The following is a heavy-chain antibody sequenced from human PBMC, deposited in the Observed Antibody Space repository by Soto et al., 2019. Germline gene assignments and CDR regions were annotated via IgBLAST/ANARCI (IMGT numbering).Heavy chain of an antibody. V-gene: IGHV3-23*01. CDR1: GFTFSSYA. CDR3: AKETDYDFWSGYSYYMDV. CDR2: ISGSGGST. Sequence: GGSLRLSCAASGFTFSSYAMSWVRQAPGKGLEWVSAISGSGGSTYYADSVKGRFTISRDNSKNTLYLQMNSLRAEDTAVYYCAKETDYDFWSGYSYYMDVWGQGTTVTVSS. J-gene: IGHJ6*02. D-gene: IGHD3-3*01.